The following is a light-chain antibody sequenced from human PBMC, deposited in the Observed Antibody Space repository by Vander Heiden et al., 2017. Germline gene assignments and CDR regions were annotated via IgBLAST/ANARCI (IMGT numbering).Light chain of an antibody. CDR2: AAS. J-gene: IGKJ1*01. CDR3: QQYYSYPWT. V-gene: IGKV1-8*01. Sequence: AIRVPQSPSSFSASTGDRLTITCRASQGISSYLAWYQQKPGKAPKLLIYAASTLQSGVPSRFSGSGSGTDFTLTISCLQSEDFATYDCQQYYSYPWTFGQGTKVEIK. CDR1: QGISSY.